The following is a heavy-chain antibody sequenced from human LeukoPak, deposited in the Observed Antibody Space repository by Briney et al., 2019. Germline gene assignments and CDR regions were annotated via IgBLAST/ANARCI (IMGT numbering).Heavy chain of an antibody. V-gene: IGHV3-23*01. J-gene: IGHJ4*02. CDR3: AKSEGIAVAGTVSDY. D-gene: IGHD6-19*01. CDR2: ISGSGGST. Sequence: GGSLRLSCAASVFTFSSYAMSWVRHAPGEGLEWVSAISGSGGSTYYADSVKGRFTIARDNSKNTLYLQMNSLRAEDTAVYYCAKSEGIAVAGTVSDYWGQGTLVTVSS. CDR1: VFTFSSYA.